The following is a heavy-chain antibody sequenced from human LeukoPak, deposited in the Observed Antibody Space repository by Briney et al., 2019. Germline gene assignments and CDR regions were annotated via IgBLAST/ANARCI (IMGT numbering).Heavy chain of an antibody. CDR1: GDILSELT. CDR3: AAGGIYSLLDY. CDR2: FDPGAGEI. J-gene: IGHJ4*02. D-gene: IGHD3-10*01. V-gene: IGHV1-24*01. Sequence: GASVKVSCEVSGDILSELTMHWVRQAPGKGLEWMGGFDPGAGEILYAQQFQGRVTMTEDTSTDTAYMELTSLRSEDSGVYFCAAGGIYSLLDYWGQGTLVTVSS.